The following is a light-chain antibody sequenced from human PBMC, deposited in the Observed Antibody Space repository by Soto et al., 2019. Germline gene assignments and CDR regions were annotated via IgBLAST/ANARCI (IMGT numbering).Light chain of an antibody. CDR2: ANS. V-gene: IGLV1-40*01. J-gene: IGLJ3*02. CDR3: QSYDSSLSGWV. CDR1: SSYIGAGYD. Sequence: QSVLTQPPSVSGAPGQRVTISCTGSSSYIGAGYDVHWYQQLPGTAPKLLIYANSNRPSGVPDRFSGSKSGTSASLAITGRQAADEADYYCQSYDSSLSGWVFGGGTKLTVL.